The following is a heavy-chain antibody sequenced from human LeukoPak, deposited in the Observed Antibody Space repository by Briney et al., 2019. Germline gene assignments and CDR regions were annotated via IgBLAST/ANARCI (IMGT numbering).Heavy chain of an antibody. V-gene: IGHV4-59*01. CDR1: GGSFSTYY. J-gene: IGHJ4*02. D-gene: IGHD2-21*01. CDR2: VYYSGST. CDR3: ARAVISCGAAVAKGFDC. Sequence: PSETLSLTCTVSGGSFSTYYWSWIRQPPGKGLEWIGYVYYSGSTDYNPSLKSRVTMSLDTSTNQFSLKLSSVTAADTAVYFCARAVISCGAAVAKGFDCWGQGTLVTVSS.